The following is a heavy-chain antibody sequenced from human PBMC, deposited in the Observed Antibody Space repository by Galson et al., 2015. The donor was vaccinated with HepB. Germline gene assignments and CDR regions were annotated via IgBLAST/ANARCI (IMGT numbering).Heavy chain of an antibody. CDR2: ISYDGSNK. J-gene: IGHJ6*02. CDR3: ARSSSSWNYYYYGMDV. CDR1: GFTFSSYA. V-gene: IGHV3-30-3*01. Sequence: SLRLSCAASGFTFSSYAMHWVRQAPGKGLEWVAVISYDGSNKYYADSVKGRFTISRDNSKNTLYLQMNSLRAEDTAVYYCARSSSSWNYYYYGMDVWGQGTTVTVSS. D-gene: IGHD6-13*01.